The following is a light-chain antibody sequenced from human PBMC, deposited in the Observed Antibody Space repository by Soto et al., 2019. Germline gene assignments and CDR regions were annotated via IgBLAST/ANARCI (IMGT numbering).Light chain of an antibody. CDR1: SSDVGGYNY. CDR3: SSYTSSSTLDV. Sequence: ALTQPASVSGSPGQSITISCTGTSSDVGGYNYVSWYQQHLGKAPKLMIYDVSNRPSGVSNRFSGSKSGNTAPLTISGLQAEDEADYYCSSYTSSSTLDVFGTGTKVTVL. V-gene: IGLV2-14*01. CDR2: DVS. J-gene: IGLJ1*01.